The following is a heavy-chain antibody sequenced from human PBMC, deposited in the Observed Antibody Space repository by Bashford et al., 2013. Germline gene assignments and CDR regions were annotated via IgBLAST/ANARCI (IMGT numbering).Heavy chain of an antibody. D-gene: IGHD3-22*01. Sequence: WIRQPPGKGLEWIGRIYTSGSTNYNPSLKSRVTMSVDTSKNQLSLEMTSVTAADTAVYYCASLQLYYYKMGSIWGQGTMVTVSS. V-gene: IGHV4-4*07. J-gene: IGHJ3*02. CDR3: ASLQLYYYKMGSI. CDR2: IYTSGST.